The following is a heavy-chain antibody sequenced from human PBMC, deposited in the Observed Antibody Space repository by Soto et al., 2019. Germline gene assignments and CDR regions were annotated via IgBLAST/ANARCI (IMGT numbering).Heavy chain of an antibody. D-gene: IGHD3-3*01. CDR2: ISGSGGST. J-gene: IGHJ4*02. CDR3: AKEAASTIFGVVIIQSYFDY. CDR1: GFTFSSYA. Sequence: GGSLRLSCAASGFTFSSYAMSWVRQAPGKGLEWVSAISGSGGSTYYADSVKGRFTISRDNSKNTLYLQMNSLRAEDTAVYYCAKEAASTIFGVVIIQSYFDYWGQGTLVTVSS. V-gene: IGHV3-23*01.